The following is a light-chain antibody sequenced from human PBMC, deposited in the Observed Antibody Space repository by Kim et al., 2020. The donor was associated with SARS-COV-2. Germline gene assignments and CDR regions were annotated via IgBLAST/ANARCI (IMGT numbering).Light chain of an antibody. J-gene: IGKJ1*01. Sequence: DIQMTQSPSTLSASVGERVTITCRASQSITSWLAWYQQKPGEAPKLLIYDASSLESGVPSRFSGSGSGTGFTLTISSLQPDDFATYYCQQYNSYTWTFGQRTKVGIK. V-gene: IGKV1-5*01. CDR3: QQYNSYTWT. CDR1: QSITSW. CDR2: DAS.